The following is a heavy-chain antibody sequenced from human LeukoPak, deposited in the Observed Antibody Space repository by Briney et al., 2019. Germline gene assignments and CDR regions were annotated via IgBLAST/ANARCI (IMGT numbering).Heavy chain of an antibody. Sequence: GGSLRLSCAASGFTFSSYAMSWVRQAPGKGLEWVSAIRGSGGSTYYTDSVKGRFTISRDNSKNTVSLRMNSLRAEDTAIYYCVFYYYDSSGYYGWGQGTLVTVSS. V-gene: IGHV3-23*01. CDR1: GFTFSSYA. CDR3: VFYYYDSSGYYG. D-gene: IGHD3-22*01. J-gene: IGHJ4*02. CDR2: IRGSGGST.